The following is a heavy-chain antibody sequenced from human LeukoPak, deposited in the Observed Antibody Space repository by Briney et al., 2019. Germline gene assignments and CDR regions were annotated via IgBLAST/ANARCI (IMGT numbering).Heavy chain of an antibody. CDR2: INHSGST. CDR3: AILTGEDY. CDR1: GGSFSGYY. V-gene: IGHV4-34*01. Sequence: SETLSLTCAVYGGSFSGYYWSWIRQPPGKGLEWIGEINHSGSTNYNLSLKSRVTISVDTSKNQFSLKLSSVTAADTAVYYCAILTGEDYWGQGTLVTVSS. D-gene: IGHD7-27*01. J-gene: IGHJ4*02.